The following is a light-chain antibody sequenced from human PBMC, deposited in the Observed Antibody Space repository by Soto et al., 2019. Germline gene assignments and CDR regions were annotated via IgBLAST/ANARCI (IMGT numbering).Light chain of an antibody. Sequence: DIQMTQSPSTLSASVGDRVTITCRASQSISSWLAWYQQKPGKAPNLLIYKASSLESGVPSRFSGSGSGTGFTPTISSLQPDDFATYDGQQYNSYQLTFGGGTKVEIK. CDR2: KAS. CDR1: QSISSW. CDR3: QQYNSYQLT. J-gene: IGKJ4*01. V-gene: IGKV1-5*03.